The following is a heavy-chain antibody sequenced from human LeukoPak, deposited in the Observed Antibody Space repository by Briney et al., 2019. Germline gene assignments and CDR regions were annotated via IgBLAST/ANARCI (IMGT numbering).Heavy chain of an antibody. D-gene: IGHD3-9*01. CDR2: IYYSGST. CDR1: GGSISSGDYY. Sequence: SETLSLTCTVSGGSISSGDYYWSWIRQPPGKGLEWIGYIYYSGSTYYNPSLKSRVTISVDTSKNQFSLKLSSVTAADTAVYYCARVITPYYDILTGYRHDFDYWGQGTLVTVSS. J-gene: IGHJ4*02. V-gene: IGHV4-30-4*08. CDR3: ARVITPYYDILTGYRHDFDY.